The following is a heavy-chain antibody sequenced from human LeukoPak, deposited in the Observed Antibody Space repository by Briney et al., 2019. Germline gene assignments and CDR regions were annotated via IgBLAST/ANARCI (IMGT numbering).Heavy chain of an antibody. CDR3: ARQEPRGYSYEGLDY. CDR1: GYTFTSYG. V-gene: IGHV1-18*01. D-gene: IGHD3-22*01. Sequence: ASVKVSCKASGYTFTSYGISWVRQAPGQGLEWMGWISAYNGNTNYAQKLQGRVTMTTDTSKSTAYMELRSLRPDDTAIYFCARQEPRGYSYEGLDYWGQGNLVTVSS. J-gene: IGHJ4*02. CDR2: ISAYNGNT.